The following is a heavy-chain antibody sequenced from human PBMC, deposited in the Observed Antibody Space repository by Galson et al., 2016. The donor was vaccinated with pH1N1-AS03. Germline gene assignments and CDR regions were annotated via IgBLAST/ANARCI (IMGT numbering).Heavy chain of an antibody. CDR2: INPENGVT. J-gene: IGHJ6*02. V-gene: IGHV1-2*04. D-gene: IGHD1-26*01. Sequence: SVKVSCKASGYIFTDFYVHWVRQAPGQGLEWVGWINPENGVTNYAQKFQDWVTMTGDTSISTAYMELHGLKSDDTAVYYCARDPRGPCSSATCATTYYFGMDVWGQGTTVIVSS. CDR3: ARDPRGPCSSATCATTYYFGMDV. CDR1: GYIFTDFY.